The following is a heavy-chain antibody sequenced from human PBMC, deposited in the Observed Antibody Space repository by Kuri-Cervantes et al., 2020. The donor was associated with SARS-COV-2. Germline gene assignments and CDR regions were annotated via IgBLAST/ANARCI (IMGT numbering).Heavy chain of an antibody. CDR2: IYYSGST. CDR1: GGSISSYY. J-gene: IGHJ3*02. V-gene: IGHV4-59*01. D-gene: IGHD5-18*01. Sequence: EPLALTCTVSGGSISSYYWSWFRQPPGKGLEWIGYIYYSGSTNYNPSLKSRVTISVDTSKNPFPLKLSSVTAADTAVYYCARDWGYSYAEGAFDIWGQGTMVTVSS. CDR3: ARDWGYSYAEGAFDI.